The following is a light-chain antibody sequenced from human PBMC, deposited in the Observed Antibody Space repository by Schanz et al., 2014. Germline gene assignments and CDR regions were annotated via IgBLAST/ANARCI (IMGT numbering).Light chain of an antibody. CDR1: QSITGSH. CDR3: QQYFASPYT. V-gene: IGKV3-20*01. Sequence: EIVMTQSPATLSVSPGERVKFSCRASQSITGSHLAWYQQRPGQAPRLLIYDASSRATGILDRFSGSGSGSDFPLSISRLEPEDFAVYYCQQYFASPYTFGQGTKLESK. J-gene: IGKJ2*01. CDR2: DAS.